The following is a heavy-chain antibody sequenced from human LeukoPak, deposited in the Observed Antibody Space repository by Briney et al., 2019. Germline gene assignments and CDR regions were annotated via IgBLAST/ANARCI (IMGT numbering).Heavy chain of an antibody. CDR3: ASVVVPAASFDY. J-gene: IGHJ4*02. Sequence: GGSLRLSCAASGFTFSSYSMNWVRQAPGKGLEWVSYISSSGSTIYYADSVKGRFTISRDNAKNSLYLQMNSLRAEDTAVYYCASVVVPAASFDYWGQGTLVTVSS. V-gene: IGHV3-48*04. CDR2: ISSSGSTI. D-gene: IGHD2-2*01. CDR1: GFTFSSYS.